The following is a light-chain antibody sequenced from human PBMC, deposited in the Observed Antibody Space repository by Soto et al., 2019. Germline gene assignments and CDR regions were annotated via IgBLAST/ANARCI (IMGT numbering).Light chain of an antibody. CDR1: QSVSSN. J-gene: IGKJ1*01. Sequence: EIVMTQSPGTLSVSPGERVIFSCRASQSVSSNLAWYQQKPGQAPRLLIYDASSRATGIPDRFSGSGSGTDFTLTISRLEPEDFAMYYCQQYGSSPRTFGQGTKVDIK. CDR3: QQYGSSPRT. CDR2: DAS. V-gene: IGKV3-20*01.